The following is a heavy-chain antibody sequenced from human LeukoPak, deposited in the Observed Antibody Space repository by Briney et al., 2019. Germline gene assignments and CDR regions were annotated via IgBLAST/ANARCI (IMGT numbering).Heavy chain of an antibody. Sequence: SETLSLTCAVSGYSISSCYYWGLIRQPPGKGLEWIGSIYHSGSTYYNPSLKSRVTISVDTSKNQFSLKLSSVTAADTAVYYCARGKYFDYWGQGTLVTVSS. V-gene: IGHV4-38-2*01. CDR3: ARGKYFDY. CDR2: IYHSGST. CDR1: GYSISSCYY. J-gene: IGHJ4*02.